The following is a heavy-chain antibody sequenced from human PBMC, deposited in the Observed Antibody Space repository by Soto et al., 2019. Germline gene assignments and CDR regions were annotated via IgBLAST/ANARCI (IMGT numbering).Heavy chain of an antibody. V-gene: IGHV4-31*03. CDR3: ARTAFSGYSYGYSDY. J-gene: IGHJ4*02. CDR1: GGSISSGGYY. D-gene: IGHD5-18*01. CDR2: IYYSGST. Sequence: PSETLSLTCTVSGGSISSGGYYWSWIRQHPGKGLEWIGYIYYSGSTYYNPSLKSRVTISVDTSKNQFSLKLSSVTAADTAVYYCARTAFSGYSYGYSDYWGQGTLVTVSS.